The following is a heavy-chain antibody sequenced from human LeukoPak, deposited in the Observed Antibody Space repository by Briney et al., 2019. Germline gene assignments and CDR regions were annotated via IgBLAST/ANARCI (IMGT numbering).Heavy chain of an antibody. CDR2: IYYSGST. CDR3: ASRGAYGDYWYFDL. Sequence: SETLSLTCTVSGGSISSSSYYWGWIRQPPGKGLEWIGSIYYSGSTYYNPSLKSRVTISVDTSKNQFSLKLSSVTAADTAVYYCASRGAYGDYWYFDLWGRGALVTVSS. J-gene: IGHJ2*01. D-gene: IGHD4-17*01. CDR1: GGSISSSSYY. V-gene: IGHV4-39*01.